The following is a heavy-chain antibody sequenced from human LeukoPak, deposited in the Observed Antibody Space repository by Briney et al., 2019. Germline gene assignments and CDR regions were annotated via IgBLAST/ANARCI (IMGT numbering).Heavy chain of an antibody. V-gene: IGHV3-23*01. CDR2: ISGSGGST. J-gene: IGHJ4*02. D-gene: IGHD3-10*01. Sequence: GGSLRLSCAASGFTFSSYAMSWVRQAPGKGLEWVSAISGSGGSTYYADSVKGRFTISRDNSKNTLYLQMNSLGAEDTAVYYCARSSRGVQGVITPPKYWGQGTLVTVSS. CDR1: GFTFSSYA. CDR3: ARSSRGVQGVITPPKY.